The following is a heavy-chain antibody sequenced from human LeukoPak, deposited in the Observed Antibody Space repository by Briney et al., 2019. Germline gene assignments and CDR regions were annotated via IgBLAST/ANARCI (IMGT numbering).Heavy chain of an antibody. CDR2: ISGSGGST. V-gene: IGHV3-23*01. J-gene: IGHJ4*02. CDR1: GFTFSSYA. Sequence: PGGSLRLSCAASGFTFSSYAMTWVRQTPGKGLEWVSAISGSGGSTYYADSVKGRFTISRDNSKNTLYLQMNSLRAEDTAVYYCAKDRVRGVTKKPYFDYWGQGTLVTVSS. CDR3: AKDRVRGVTKKPYFDY. D-gene: IGHD3-10*01.